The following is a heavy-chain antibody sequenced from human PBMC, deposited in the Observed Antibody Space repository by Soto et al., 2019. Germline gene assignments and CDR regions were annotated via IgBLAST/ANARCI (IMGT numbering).Heavy chain of an antibody. CDR3: AGTIAAAGNWFDP. CDR2: ISSSSSYI. CDR1: GFXLSNCN. Sequence: GXLRLSCAASGFXLSNCNINWVRQDPGKWLEWVASISSSSSYIYYADSVKVLFTISRYNAKNSLYLQMNSLRAEDTAVYYCAGTIAAAGNWFDPWGQGTLVTVSS. J-gene: IGHJ5*02. D-gene: IGHD6-13*01. V-gene: IGHV3-21*01.